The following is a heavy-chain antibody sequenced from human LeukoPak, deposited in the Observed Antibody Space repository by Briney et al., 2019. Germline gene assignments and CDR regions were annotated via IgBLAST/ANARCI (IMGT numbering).Heavy chain of an antibody. CDR3: ARGFGDYGEYYFDY. CDR2: IYYSGST. J-gene: IGHJ4*02. CDR1: GGSISSGDYY. V-gene: IGHV4-30-4*01. Sequence: SETLSLTCTVSGGSISSGDYYWSWIRQPPGKGLEWIGYIYYSGSTYYNPSLKSRVTISVDTSKNQFSLKLSSVTAADTAVYYCARGFGDYGEYYFDYWGQGTLVTVSS. D-gene: IGHD4-17*01.